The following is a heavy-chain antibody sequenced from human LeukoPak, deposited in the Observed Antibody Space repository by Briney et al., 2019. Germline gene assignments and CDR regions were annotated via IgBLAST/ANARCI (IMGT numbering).Heavy chain of an antibody. CDR2: ISSSSSYI. J-gene: IGHJ4*02. D-gene: IGHD6-19*01. Sequence: GGSLRLSCAASGFTFSSYSMNWVRQAPGKGLEWVSSISSSSSYIYYADSVKGRFTIFRDNAKNSLYLQMNSLRAEDTAVYYCARASPSGWYYFDYWGQGTLVTVSS. CDR3: ARASPSGWYYFDY. V-gene: IGHV3-21*01. CDR1: GFTFSSYS.